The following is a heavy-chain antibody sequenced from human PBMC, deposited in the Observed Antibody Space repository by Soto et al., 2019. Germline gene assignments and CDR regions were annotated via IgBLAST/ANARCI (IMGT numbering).Heavy chain of an antibody. CDR1: GGSISSYY. V-gene: IGHV4-59*01. CDR2: IYYSGST. J-gene: IGHJ6*03. Sequence: SETLSLTCTVSGGSISSYYWSWIRQPPGKGLEWIGSIYYSGSTNYNPSLKSRVTISVDTSKNQFSLKLSSVTAADTAVYYCARVRPLITILGGVNGNYWDVWGKGTTVTVSS. CDR3: ARVRPLITILGGVNGNYWDV. D-gene: IGHD3-3*01.